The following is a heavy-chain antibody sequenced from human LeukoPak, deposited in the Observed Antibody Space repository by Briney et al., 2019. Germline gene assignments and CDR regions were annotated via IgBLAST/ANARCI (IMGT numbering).Heavy chain of an antibody. D-gene: IGHD3-22*01. Sequence: SQPLPLTCALSGGSISCGGYSWSWIRPPPGKGLEWIGYIYHSGSNYYNPSLKSRVTITVDRSKNHFSLKLSSVTAADTAVYYCASAGYYYDSSGYYPNGMDVWGQGTTVTVSS. V-gene: IGHV4-30-2*01. CDR3: ASAGYYYDSSGYYPNGMDV. J-gene: IGHJ6*02. CDR1: GGSISCGGYS. CDR2: IYHSGSN.